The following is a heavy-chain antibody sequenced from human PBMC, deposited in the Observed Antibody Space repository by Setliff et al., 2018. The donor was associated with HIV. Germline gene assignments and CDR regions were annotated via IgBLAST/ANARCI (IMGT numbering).Heavy chain of an antibody. Sequence: GASVKVSCKASGGTSSTHAINWVRQAPGQGLEWMGQIISILDITTYAQSLQGRVTITADESTSTFHMELSSLRSADTAVYYCAGPRGDEAFDIWGQGTKVTVSS. CDR3: AGPRGDEAFDI. CDR1: GGTSSTHA. CDR2: IISILDIT. V-gene: IGHV1-69*10. D-gene: IGHD3-10*01. J-gene: IGHJ3*02.